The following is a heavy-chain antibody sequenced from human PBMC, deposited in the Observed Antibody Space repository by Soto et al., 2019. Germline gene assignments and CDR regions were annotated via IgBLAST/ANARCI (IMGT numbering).Heavy chain of an antibody. D-gene: IGHD6-13*01. CDR1: GGTFSSYA. CDR2: IIPIFGTA. Sequence: QVQLVQSGAEVKKPGSSVKVSCKASGGTFSSYAISWVRQAPGQGLEWMGGIIPIFGTANYAQKFQGRVTITADESTSTAYMELSSLRSEDTAVYYCARSIAGAGMTDYYYYGMDVWGQGTTVTVSS. CDR3: ARSIAGAGMTDYYYYGMDV. V-gene: IGHV1-69*01. J-gene: IGHJ6*01.